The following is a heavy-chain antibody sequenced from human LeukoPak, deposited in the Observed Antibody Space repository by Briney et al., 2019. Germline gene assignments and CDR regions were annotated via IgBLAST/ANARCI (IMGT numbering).Heavy chain of an antibody. J-gene: IGHJ4*02. CDR1: GFSFSTYW. CDR3: AKGAANFDY. V-gene: IGHV3-7*03. CDR2: IKQDGSEK. D-gene: IGHD2-15*01. Sequence: GGSLRLSCAASGFSFSTYWMTWVRQAPGKGLEWVANIKQDGSEKYYVDSVKGRFTISRDNAKNSLYLQMNSLRAEDTAVYYCAKGAANFDYWGQGTLVTVSS.